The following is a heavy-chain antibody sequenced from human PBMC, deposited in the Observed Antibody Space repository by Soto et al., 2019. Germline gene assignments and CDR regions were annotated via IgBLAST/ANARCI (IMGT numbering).Heavy chain of an antibody. Sequence: SVKVSCKASGGTFSSYAISWVRQAPGQGLEWMGGIIPIFGTANYAQKFQGRVTITADESTSTAYMELSSLRSEDTAVYYCARALTVTTRGYYYYGMDVRGKGTTVTVSS. CDR2: IIPIFGTA. V-gene: IGHV1-69*13. J-gene: IGHJ6*04. CDR1: GGTFSSYA. CDR3: ARALTVTTRGYYYYGMDV. D-gene: IGHD4-4*01.